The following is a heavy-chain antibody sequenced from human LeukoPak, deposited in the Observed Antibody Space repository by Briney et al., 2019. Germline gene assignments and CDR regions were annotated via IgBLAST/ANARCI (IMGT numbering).Heavy chain of an antibody. CDR2: IYTSGST. J-gene: IGHJ3*02. Sequence: PSQTLPLTCTVSGGSISSGSYYWSWIRQPAGKGLEWIGRIYTSGSTNYNPSLKSRVTISVDTSKNQFSLKLSSVTAADTAVYYCARDPPYYYDSSGYYGSSAFDIWGQGTMVTVSS. D-gene: IGHD3-22*01. CDR3: ARDPPYYYDSSGYYGSSAFDI. CDR1: GGSISSGSYY. V-gene: IGHV4-61*02.